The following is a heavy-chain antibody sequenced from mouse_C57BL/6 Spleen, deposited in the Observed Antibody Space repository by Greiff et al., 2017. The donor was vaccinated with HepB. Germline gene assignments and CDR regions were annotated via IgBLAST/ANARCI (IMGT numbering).Heavy chain of an antibody. CDR2: IWSGGST. CDR3: ASYDYDGAWFAY. Sequence: QLQQSGPGLVQPSQSLSITCPVSGFSLTSYGVHWVRQSPGKGLEWLGVIWSGGSTDYNAAFISRLSISKDNSKSQVFYKMNSLQADDTAIYYCASYDYDGAWFAYWGQGTLVTVSA. V-gene: IGHV2-2*01. J-gene: IGHJ3*01. D-gene: IGHD2-4*01. CDR1: GFSLTSYG.